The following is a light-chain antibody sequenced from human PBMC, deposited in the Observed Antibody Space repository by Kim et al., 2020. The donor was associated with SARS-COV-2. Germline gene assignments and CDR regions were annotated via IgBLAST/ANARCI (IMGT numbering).Light chain of an antibody. CDR1: SGYSNNK. CDR2: VGTGGIVG. J-gene: IGLJ2*01. Sequence: QPVLTQPPSASASLGASVTLTCTLSSGYSNNKEDWYQQRPGKGPRFVMRVGTGGIVGYKGDGIPDRFSVLGSGLNRYLTIKNIQEEDESDYHCGADHGSGSNCVDVVFGGGTQLTVL. CDR3: GADHGSGSNCVDVV. V-gene: IGLV9-49*01.